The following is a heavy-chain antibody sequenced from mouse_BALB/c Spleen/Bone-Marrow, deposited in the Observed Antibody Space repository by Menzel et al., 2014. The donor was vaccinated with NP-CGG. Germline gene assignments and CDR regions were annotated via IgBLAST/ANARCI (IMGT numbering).Heavy chain of an antibody. CDR2: IYPGNGDT. CDR1: GYIFINYN. Sequence: QVQLQQSGAELMKPGASVKMSCKASGYIFINYNMHWVKQTPGQGQEWIGTIYPGNGDTSYNQKFKGKASLTADKSSSTAYMQLSSLTSEDSAVYYCVRSNWDGGSYFDYWGQGTTLTVSS. J-gene: IGHJ2*01. V-gene: IGHV1-12*01. D-gene: IGHD4-1*01. CDR3: VRSNWDGGSYFDY.